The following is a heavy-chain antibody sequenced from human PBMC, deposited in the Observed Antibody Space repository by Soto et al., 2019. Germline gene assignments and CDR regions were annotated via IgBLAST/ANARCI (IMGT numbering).Heavy chain of an antibody. D-gene: IGHD6-19*01. CDR3: ARDGVPIAGRSGYFDY. J-gene: IGHJ4*02. V-gene: IGHV1-46*01. CDR2: INPSRGLT. Sequence: QVQLVQSGAEVETAGASVKVSCKASGYTFSNYYIHWVRQTPGQGPEWVGVINPSRGLTTYSQTFQGRVSMTSDTSTTTVYMELSSLRSEDTAIYYCARDGVPIAGRSGYFDYWGPGTEVTVSS. CDR1: GYTFSNYY.